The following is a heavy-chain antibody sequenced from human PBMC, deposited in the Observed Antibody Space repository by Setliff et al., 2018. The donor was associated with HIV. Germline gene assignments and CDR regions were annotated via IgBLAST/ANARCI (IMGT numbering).Heavy chain of an antibody. Sequence: PSETLSLTCTVSDDSFSNYDWTWIRQPPGKGLEWIGSIYFTGSSDNNPSLKSRVTLSVDTSKHQFSLKLSSVTAADTAVYYCARVQMAYAAFDVWGQGTMVTVSS. J-gene: IGHJ3*01. V-gene: IGHV4-59*01. CDR1: DDSFSNYD. CDR2: IYFTGSS. CDR3: ARVQMAYAAFDV. D-gene: IGHD4-17*01.